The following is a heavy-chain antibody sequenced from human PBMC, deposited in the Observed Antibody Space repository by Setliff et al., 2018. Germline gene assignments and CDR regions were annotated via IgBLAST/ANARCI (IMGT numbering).Heavy chain of an antibody. CDR2: ISGTDSNT. CDR3: ARRLPYFGMDV. Sequence: GGSLRLSCAASGFTFNNYAMNWVRQAPGKGLEWVSTISGTDSNTDYADSVKGRFTISRDNSINTVFLQMDSLRAEDTAIYYCARRLPYFGMDVWGQGTTVTVSS. CDR1: GFTFNNYA. J-gene: IGHJ6*02. V-gene: IGHV3-23*01. D-gene: IGHD2-15*01.